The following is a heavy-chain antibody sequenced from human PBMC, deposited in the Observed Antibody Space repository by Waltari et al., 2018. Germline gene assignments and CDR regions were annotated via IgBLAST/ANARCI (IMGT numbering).Heavy chain of an antibody. Sequence: EVQLVQSGAEVKKPGESLKISCKCSGYSFTSYWIGWVRQMPGKGLEWMGIIYPGDPDTRYSPSFQGQVTISADKSISTAYLQWSSLKASDTAMYYCARLAYYYDSSGYYFDYWGQGTLVTVSS. J-gene: IGHJ4*02. CDR1: GYSFTSYW. CDR3: ARLAYYYDSSGYYFDY. V-gene: IGHV5-51*03. D-gene: IGHD3-22*01. CDR2: IYPGDPDT.